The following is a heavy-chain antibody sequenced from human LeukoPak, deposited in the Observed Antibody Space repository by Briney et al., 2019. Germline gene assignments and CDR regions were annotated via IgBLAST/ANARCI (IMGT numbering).Heavy chain of an antibody. CDR3: ARQEYDYVWGGSYYGMDV. J-gene: IGHJ6*02. V-gene: IGHV4-59*08. Sequence: SETLSLTCTVSGGSISSYYWSWIRQPPGKGLEWIGYIYYSGSTNYNPSLKSRVTISVDTSKNQFSLKLSSVTAADTAVYYCARQEYDYVWGGSYYGMDVWGQGTTVTVSS. CDR1: GGSISSYY. D-gene: IGHD3-16*01. CDR2: IYYSGST.